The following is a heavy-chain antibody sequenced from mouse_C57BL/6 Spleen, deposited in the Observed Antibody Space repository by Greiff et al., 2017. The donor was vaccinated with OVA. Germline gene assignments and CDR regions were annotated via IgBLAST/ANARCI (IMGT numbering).Heavy chain of an antibody. D-gene: IGHD2-5*01. CDR1: GYTFTSYG. CDR3: ARSGYSNYWYFDV. Sequence: VKLMESGAELARPGASVKLSCKASGYTFTSYGISWVKQRTGQGLEWIGEIYPRSGNTYYNEKFKGKATLTADKSSSTAYMELRSLTSEDSAVYFCARSGYSNYWYFDVWGTGTTVTVSS. CDR2: IYPRSGNT. V-gene: IGHV1-81*01. J-gene: IGHJ1*03.